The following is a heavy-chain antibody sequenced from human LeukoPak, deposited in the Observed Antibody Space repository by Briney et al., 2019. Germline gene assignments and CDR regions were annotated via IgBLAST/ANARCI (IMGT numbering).Heavy chain of an antibody. J-gene: IGHJ4*02. D-gene: IGHD3-3*01. CDR3: AKSKLGFGAGDY. Sequence: PGGSLRLSCAASGFTFSSYEMNWVRQAPGKGLEWVSFIYSGGSTYYTDSVKGRFTISRDNSKNTLYLQMNSLRAEDTAVYYCAKSKLGFGAGDYWGQGTLVTVSS. CDR2: IYSGGST. V-gene: IGHV3-53*01. CDR1: GFTFSSYE.